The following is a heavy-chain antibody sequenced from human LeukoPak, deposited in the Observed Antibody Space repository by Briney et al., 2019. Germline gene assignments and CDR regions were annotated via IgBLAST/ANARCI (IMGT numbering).Heavy chain of an antibody. V-gene: IGHV1-69*06. D-gene: IGHD6-13*01. CDR1: GGTFSSYA. CDR2: IIPIFGTA. J-gene: IGHJ4*02. CDR3: ARRSLREAAAHFDY. Sequence: SVKVSCKASGGTFSSYAISWVRQAPGQGLEWMGGIIPIFGTANYAQKFQGRVTITADKPTSTAYMELSSLRSEDTAVYYCARRSLREAAAHFDYWGQGTLVTVSS.